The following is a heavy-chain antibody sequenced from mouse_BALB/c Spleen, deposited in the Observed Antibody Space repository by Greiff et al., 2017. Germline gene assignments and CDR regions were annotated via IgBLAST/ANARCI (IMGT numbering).Heavy chain of an antibody. J-gene: IGHJ3*01. CDR3: TRGGDDYDGAWFAY. Sequence: QVQLQQSGAELVRPGVSVKISCKGSGYTFTDYAMHWVKQSHAKSLEWIGVISTYYGDASYNQKFKGKATMTVDKSSSTAYMQLSSPTSEDSAVYYCTRGGDDYDGAWFAYWGQGTLVTVSA. CDR1: GYTFTDYA. V-gene: IGHV1S137*01. CDR2: ISTYYGDA. D-gene: IGHD2-4*01.